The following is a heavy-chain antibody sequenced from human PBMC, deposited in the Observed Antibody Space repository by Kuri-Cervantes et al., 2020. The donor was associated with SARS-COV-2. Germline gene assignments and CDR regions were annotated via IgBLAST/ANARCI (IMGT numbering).Heavy chain of an antibody. J-gene: IGHJ5*02. V-gene: IGHV3-30-3*01. CDR1: GFTFSSYA. CDR3: ARDYYDSSGYFISGLWFDP. CDR2: ISYDGSNK. D-gene: IGHD3-22*01. Sequence: GGSLRLSCAASGFTFSSYAMHWVRQAPGKGLEWVAVISYDGSNKYYADSVKGRFTISRDNSKNTLYPQMNSLRAEDTAVYYCARDYYDSSGYFISGLWFDPWGQGTLVTVSS.